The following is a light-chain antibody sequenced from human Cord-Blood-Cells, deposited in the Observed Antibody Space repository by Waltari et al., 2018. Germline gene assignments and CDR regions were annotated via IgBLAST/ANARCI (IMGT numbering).Light chain of an antibody. CDR2: GAS. V-gene: IGKV3-15*01. J-gene: IGKJ2*01. Sequence: EIVMTQSPATLSVSPGERATLSCRASQIVSSNLAWYQQKPGQAPRLLIYGASTRATGIPARFSGSGSGTEFTLTISSLQSEDFAVYHCQQYNNWPLYTFGQGTKLEIK. CDR3: QQYNNWPLYT. CDR1: QIVSSN.